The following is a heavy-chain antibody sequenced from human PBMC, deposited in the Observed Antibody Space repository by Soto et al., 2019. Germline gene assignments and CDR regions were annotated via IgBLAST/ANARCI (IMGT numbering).Heavy chain of an antibody. CDR1: GFTFSSYT. CDR3: ARMEFTNNSTRAGMNYYNNMNV. CDR2: ISGRSSST. Sequence: HGGSLRLSCAASGFTFSSYTMSWGRQAPGKGLEWVSNISGRSSSTYYADSVKGRFTISRDNSKNTLYLQMNSLRAEDTAVHYWARMEFTNNSTRAGMNYYNNMNVWGKEARFTFS. J-gene: IGHJ6*03. V-gene: IGHV3-23*01. D-gene: IGHD2-2*01.